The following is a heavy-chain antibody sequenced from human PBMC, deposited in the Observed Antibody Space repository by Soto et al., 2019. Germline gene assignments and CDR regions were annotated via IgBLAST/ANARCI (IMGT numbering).Heavy chain of an antibody. J-gene: IGHJ4*02. V-gene: IGHV4-59*01. Sequence: WETLSLTCTVSSGSISSYYWSWIRQPPGKGLEWIGYIYYSGSTNYNPSLKSRVTISVDTSKNQFSLKLSSVTAADTAVYYCARRRIVGAADFDYWGQGTLVTVSS. CDR1: SGSISSYY. CDR2: IYYSGST. D-gene: IGHD1-26*01. CDR3: ARRRIVGAADFDY.